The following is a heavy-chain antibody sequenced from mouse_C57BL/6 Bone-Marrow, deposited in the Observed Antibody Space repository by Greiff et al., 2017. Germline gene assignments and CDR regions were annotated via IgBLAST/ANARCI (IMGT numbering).Heavy chain of an antibody. Sequence: VQLQQSGAELVRPGASVKLSCTASGSNFKDDYMHWVKQRPEQGLEWIGWIDPENGDTEYASKFQGKATITADTSSNTAYLQLSSLTSEDTAVYYCTFYSNYYFDYWGQGTTLTVSS. CDR2: IDPENGDT. J-gene: IGHJ2*01. CDR1: GSNFKDDY. D-gene: IGHD2-5*01. V-gene: IGHV14-4*01. CDR3: TFYSNYYFDY.